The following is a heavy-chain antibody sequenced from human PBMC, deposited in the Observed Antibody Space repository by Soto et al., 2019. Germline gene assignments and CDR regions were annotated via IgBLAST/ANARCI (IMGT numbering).Heavy chain of an antibody. CDR1: GFTFSSYA. Sequence: GGSLRLSCAASGFTFSSYAMSWVRQAPGKGLEWVSAISGSGGSTYYADSVKGRFTISRDNSKNTLYLQMNSLRAEDTAVYYCAKDRVYCSGGSCYGTFDYWGQGTLVTVSS. CDR2: ISGSGGST. V-gene: IGHV3-23*01. D-gene: IGHD2-15*01. CDR3: AKDRVYCSGGSCYGTFDY. J-gene: IGHJ4*02.